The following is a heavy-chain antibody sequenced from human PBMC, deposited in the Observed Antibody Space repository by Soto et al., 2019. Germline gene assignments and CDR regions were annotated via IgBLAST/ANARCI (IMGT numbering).Heavy chain of an antibody. CDR3: VKGGSSKFVP. V-gene: IGHV4-59*11. CDR2: IYYTGSA. Sequence: QVQLQESGPGLVKPSETLPLTCAVSGASISFQYWSWIRQSPGKGLEWIGYIYYTGSASYNPSLKSRVTISVDPSKNQFSLKVTSVTAADTAVYYCVKGGSSKFVPWGPGTLVTVSS. D-gene: IGHD1-26*01. J-gene: IGHJ5*02. CDR1: GASISFQY.